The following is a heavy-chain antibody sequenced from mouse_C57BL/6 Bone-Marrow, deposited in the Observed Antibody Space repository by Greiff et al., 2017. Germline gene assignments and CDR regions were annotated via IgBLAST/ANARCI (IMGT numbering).Heavy chain of an antibody. CDR2: IYPGSGNT. J-gene: IGHJ2*01. CDR1: GYTFTDYY. D-gene: IGHD4-1*02. Sequence: QVQLKESGAELVRPGASVKLSCKASGYTFTDYYINWVKQRPGQGLEWIARIYPGSGNTYYNEKFKGKATLTAEKSSGTAYMQLSSLTSEDSAVYFCARSSTGTLLFDYWGQGTTLTVSS. V-gene: IGHV1-76*01. CDR3: ARSSTGTLLFDY.